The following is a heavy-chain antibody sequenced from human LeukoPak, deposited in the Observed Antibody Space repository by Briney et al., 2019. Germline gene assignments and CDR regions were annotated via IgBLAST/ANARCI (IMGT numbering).Heavy chain of an antibody. J-gene: IGHJ4*02. CDR1: GFTFTNHA. D-gene: IGHD5-24*01. CDR3: ARTPNRDGYSHIDF. V-gene: IGHV3-23*01. Sequence: PGGSLRLSCAASGFTFTNHAMAWVRLAPGKGLEWVSTLSDSGASTYYADSAKGRFTISRDNSRNTMYLQMDSLRADDTGVYFCARTPNRDGYSHIDFWGQGALVTVSS. CDR2: LSDSGAST.